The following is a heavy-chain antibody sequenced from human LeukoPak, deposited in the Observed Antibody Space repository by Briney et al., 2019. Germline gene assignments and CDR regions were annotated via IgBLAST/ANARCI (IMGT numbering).Heavy chain of an antibody. CDR3: ALEYYYDSSGYYSFDY. Sequence: GGSLRLSCAASGFTFSRHWMSWVRQAPGKGLEWVAVIWYDGSNKYYADSVKGRFTISRDNSKNTLYLQMNSLRAEDTAVYYCALEYYYDSSGYYSFDYWGQGTLVTVSS. CDR1: GFTFSRHW. J-gene: IGHJ4*02. CDR2: IWYDGSNK. V-gene: IGHV3-33*07. D-gene: IGHD3-22*01.